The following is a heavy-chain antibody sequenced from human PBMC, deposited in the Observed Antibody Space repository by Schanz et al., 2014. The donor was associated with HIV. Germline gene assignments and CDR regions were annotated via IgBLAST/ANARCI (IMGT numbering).Heavy chain of an antibody. CDR3: AKFGRLLGNFDD. Sequence: EVQLLESGGGLVQPGGSLRLSCSASGFTFDNYAMTWVRQAPGKGLEWVSSITESGGRTYSADSVNGRFTISRDNSKNTLYLQMNSLRAEDTAVYYCAKFGRLLGNFDDWGQGTLVTVSS. CDR1: GFTFDNYA. V-gene: IGHV3-23*01. D-gene: IGHD2-15*01. J-gene: IGHJ4*02. CDR2: ITESGGRT.